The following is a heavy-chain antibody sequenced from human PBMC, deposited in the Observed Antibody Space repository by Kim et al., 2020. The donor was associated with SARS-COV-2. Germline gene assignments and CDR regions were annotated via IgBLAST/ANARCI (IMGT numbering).Heavy chain of an antibody. Sequence: GESLKISCKGSGYSFTGYWIAWVRQMPGKGLEWMGITYPGDSDTRYSPSFQGQVTISADKSISTAYLQWSSLRASDTAMYYCARQSPENLITMIVRGPRTDAFDIWGQGTMVTVSS. CDR1: GYSFTGYW. V-gene: IGHV5-51*01. D-gene: IGHD3-22*01. J-gene: IGHJ3*02. CDR3: ARQSPENLITMIVRGPRTDAFDI. CDR2: TYPGDSDT.